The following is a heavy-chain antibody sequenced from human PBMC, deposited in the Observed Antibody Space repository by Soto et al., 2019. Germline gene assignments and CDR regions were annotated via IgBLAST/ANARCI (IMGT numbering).Heavy chain of an antibody. CDR1: GGPISSDGSY. D-gene: IGHD3-10*01. Sequence: QMQLQESGPGLVKPAQTLSLTCTVSGGPISSDGSYWSWIRQYPGKGLEWIGYISYSGNTNNNPTLKSRATMSVDTSKNQFSLKLSSVTAADTAIYYCARESDGSGRYPYDYYGLDVWGQGTTVTVSS. CDR3: ARESDGSGRYPYDYYGLDV. V-gene: IGHV4-31*03. CDR2: ISYSGNT. J-gene: IGHJ6*02.